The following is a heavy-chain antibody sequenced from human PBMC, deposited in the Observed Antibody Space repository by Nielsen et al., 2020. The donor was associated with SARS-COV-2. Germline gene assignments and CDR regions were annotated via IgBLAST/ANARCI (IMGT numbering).Heavy chain of an antibody. CDR3: ARLWDDGYYFDTGPYDY. Sequence: GESLKISCAASGITFRSFWIHWVRQVPGKGLVWVSRISGDGGSIHYADFVKGRFTISRDNAKNTLYLQMNSLRAEDTAVYYCARLWDDGYYFDTGPYDYWGQGALVTVSS. CDR2: ISGDGGSI. J-gene: IGHJ4*02. CDR1: GITFRSFW. D-gene: IGHD3-22*01. V-gene: IGHV3-74*01.